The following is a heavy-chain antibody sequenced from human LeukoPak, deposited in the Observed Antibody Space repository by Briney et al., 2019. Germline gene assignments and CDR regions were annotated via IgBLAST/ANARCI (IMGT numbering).Heavy chain of an antibody. CDR3: ARTWVSGSPHDAFDI. V-gene: IGHV1-18*01. CDR1: GYTFTSYD. CDR2: ISAYNGNT. D-gene: IGHD1-26*01. Sequence: EASVKVSCKASGYTFTSYDINWVRQAPGQGLEWMGWISAYNGNTNYAQKLQGRVTMTTDTSTSTAYMELRSLRSDDTAVYYCARTWVSGSPHDAFDIWGQGTMVTVSS. J-gene: IGHJ3*02.